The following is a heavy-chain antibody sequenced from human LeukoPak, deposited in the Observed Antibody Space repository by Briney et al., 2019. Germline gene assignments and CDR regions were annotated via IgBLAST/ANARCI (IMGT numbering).Heavy chain of an antibody. V-gene: IGHV4-61*02. D-gene: IGHD3-3*01. CDR1: GGSISSGSYY. CDR3: AREYDFWSGYYGY. J-gene: IGHJ4*02. Sequence: PSQTLSLTCTVSGGSISSGSYYWSWIRQPAGKGLEWIGRIYTSGSTNYNPSLKRRVTISVDTSKNQFSLKLSSVTAADTAVYYCAREYDFWSGYYGYWGQGTLVTVSS. CDR2: IYTSGST.